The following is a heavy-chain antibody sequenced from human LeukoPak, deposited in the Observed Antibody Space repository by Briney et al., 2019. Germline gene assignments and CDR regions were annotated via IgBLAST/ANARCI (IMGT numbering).Heavy chain of an antibody. J-gene: IGHJ5*02. V-gene: IGHV1-3*01. CDR2: INAGNGNT. D-gene: IGHD6-19*01. CDR3: ARDRGGWYNWFDP. CDR1: GYTFTSYA. Sequence: ASVKVSCKASGYTFTSYAMHWVRQAPGQRREWMGWINAGNGNTKYSQKFQGRVTITRDTSASTAYMELSSLRSEDTAVYYCARDRGGWYNWFDPWGQGTLVTVSS.